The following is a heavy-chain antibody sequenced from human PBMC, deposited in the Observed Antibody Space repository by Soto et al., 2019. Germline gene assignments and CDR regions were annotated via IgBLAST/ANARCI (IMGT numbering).Heavy chain of an antibody. V-gene: IGHV3-23*01. D-gene: IGHD3-3*01. Sequence: EVQLLESGGGLVQPGGSLRLSCAASGFTFSSYAMSWVRQAPGKGLEWVSAISGSGGSTYYADSVKGRFTISRDNSKNTLYLQMNSLRAEDTAVYYCAKSTRITIFGVVTIPPFDYWGQGTLVTVSS. J-gene: IGHJ4*02. CDR3: AKSTRITIFGVVTIPPFDY. CDR2: ISGSGGST. CDR1: GFTFSSYA.